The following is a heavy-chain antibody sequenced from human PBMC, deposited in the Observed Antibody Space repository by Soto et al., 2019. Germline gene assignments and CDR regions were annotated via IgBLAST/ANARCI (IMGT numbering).Heavy chain of an antibody. Sequence: PGGSLRLSCVASGFTFSSYAMSWVRQAPGKGLEWVSAISGSGGSAYYADSVKGRFTISRDNSKNTLYLQMNSLRAEDTAVYYCAKGGIVAASYNWFDPWGQGTLVTVSS. V-gene: IGHV3-23*01. CDR1: GFTFSSYA. CDR2: ISGSGGSA. D-gene: IGHD2-21*01. J-gene: IGHJ5*02. CDR3: AKGGIVAASYNWFDP.